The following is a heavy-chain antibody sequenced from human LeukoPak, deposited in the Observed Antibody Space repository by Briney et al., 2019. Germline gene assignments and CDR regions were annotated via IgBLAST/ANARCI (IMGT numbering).Heavy chain of an antibody. D-gene: IGHD3-22*01. CDR2: INHSGST. V-gene: IGHV4-34*01. Sequence: SETLSLTCAVYGGSFSGYYWSWIRQPPGKGLEWIGEINHSGSTNYNPSLKSRVTISVDTSKNQFSLKLGSVTAADTAVYYCARGLDSYDSSGYFDYWGQGTLVTVSS. CDR1: GGSFSGYY. CDR3: ARGLDSYDSSGYFDY. J-gene: IGHJ4*02.